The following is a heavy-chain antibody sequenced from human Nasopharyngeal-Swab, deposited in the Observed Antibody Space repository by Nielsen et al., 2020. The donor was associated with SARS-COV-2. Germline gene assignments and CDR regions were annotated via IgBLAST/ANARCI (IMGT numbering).Heavy chain of an antibody. Sequence: GESLKISCAASGFTFNNYNFNWVRQAPGKGLERVSSISSSSSYIYYADSVKGRFTISRDNAKNSLYLQMNSLRAEDTAMYYCARDGLDYDFWSAYFMDVWGQGTTVTVSS. J-gene: IGHJ6*02. V-gene: IGHV3-21*01. D-gene: IGHD3-3*01. CDR1: GFTFNNYN. CDR2: ISSSSSYI. CDR3: ARDGLDYDFWSAYFMDV.